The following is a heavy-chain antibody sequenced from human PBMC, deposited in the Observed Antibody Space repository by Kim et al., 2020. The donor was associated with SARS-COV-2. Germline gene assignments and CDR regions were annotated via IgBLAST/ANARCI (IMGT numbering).Heavy chain of an antibody. CDR3: ARSVFGYNY. D-gene: IGHD3-10*02. V-gene: IGHV3-7*01. Sequence: GGSLRLSCAASGFTFSHDWMTWVRQAPGKGLEWVANINQDGSESYYVDSVKGRFTISRDNAKNSLYLQMNSLRVEDTAVYYCARSVFGYNYWGQGTLVRVSS. J-gene: IGHJ4*02. CDR1: GFTFSHDW. CDR2: INQDGSES.